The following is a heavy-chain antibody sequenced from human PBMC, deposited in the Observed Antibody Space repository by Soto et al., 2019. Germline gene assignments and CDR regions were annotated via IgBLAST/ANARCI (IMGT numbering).Heavy chain of an antibody. J-gene: IGHJ4*02. V-gene: IGHV1-18*04. CDR1: GYTFTTYD. Sequence: QVQLVQSAAELKKPGASVNVSCMTSGYTFTTYDITWVRQAPGQGLEWMGWINGYSGTTDYAQKFQGRVTMTTDTSRGIAFMELSRLNFDDTGVYFCARKMSGWPKFDWWGQGTLVNVSS. D-gene: IGHD6-19*01. CDR2: INGYSGTT. CDR3: ARKMSGWPKFDW.